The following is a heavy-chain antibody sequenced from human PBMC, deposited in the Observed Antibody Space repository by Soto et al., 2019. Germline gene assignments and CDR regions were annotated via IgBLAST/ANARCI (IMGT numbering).Heavy chain of an antibody. Sequence: QVQLQESGPGLVKPSETLSLTCTVSGGSITNYYCSWFRQPPGKGLEWIGYIQYNGYSAYNPSLKRRVTMPMDTSQTQFSLMMESVTATETAVCYCARHGFWSLHGLVDVWGEGTTVIVSS. D-gene: IGHD1-1*01. CDR3: ARHGFWSLHGLVDV. CDR1: GGSITNYY. V-gene: IGHV4-59*08. J-gene: IGHJ6*02. CDR2: IQYNGYS.